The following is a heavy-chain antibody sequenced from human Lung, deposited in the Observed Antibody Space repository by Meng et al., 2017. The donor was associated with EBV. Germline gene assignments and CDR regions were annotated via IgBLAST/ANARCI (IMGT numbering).Heavy chain of an antibody. V-gene: IGHV7-4-1*02. CDR3: ARDSPLDGYSLLDY. J-gene: IGHJ4*02. CDR2: IDPNTGNP. Sequence: QVQLVQCVSELKKPGASVKVSCRTSGYTITSYAINWVRQAPGQGPDWMGWIDPNTGNPTYDQGFTGRFVFSLDTSVSTAYLQINSLRADDTAVYYCARDSPLDGYSLLDYWGQGTLVTVSS. D-gene: IGHD5-24*01. CDR1: GYTITSYA.